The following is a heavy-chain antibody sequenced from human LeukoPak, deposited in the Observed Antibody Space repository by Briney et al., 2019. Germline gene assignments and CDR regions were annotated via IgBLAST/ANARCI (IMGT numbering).Heavy chain of an antibody. Sequence: GASVKVSCKASGYTFTSYGISWVRQAPGQGLEWMGWISAYNGNTNYAQKLQGRVTMTTDTSTSTVYMELSSLRSEDTGVYYCARDRGEGYYFDYWGQGTLVTVSS. D-gene: IGHD3-10*01. V-gene: IGHV1-18*01. J-gene: IGHJ4*02. CDR1: GYTFTSYG. CDR3: ARDRGEGYYFDY. CDR2: ISAYNGNT.